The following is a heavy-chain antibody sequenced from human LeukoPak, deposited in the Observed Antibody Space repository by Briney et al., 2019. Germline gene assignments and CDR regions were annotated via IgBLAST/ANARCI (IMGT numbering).Heavy chain of an antibody. V-gene: IGHV3-72*01. CDR2: TRNKANSYTT. J-gene: IGHJ2*01. CDR3: ARESGGGVLGYFDL. CDR1: GFTFSDHC. Sequence: GGSLRLSCAASGFTFSDHCMDWVRQAPGKGLEWVGLTRNKANSYTTEYAASVKGRFTISRDDSKKSLYLQMNSLKTEDTAVYYCARESGGGVLGYFDLWGRGTLVSVSS. D-gene: IGHD3-10*01.